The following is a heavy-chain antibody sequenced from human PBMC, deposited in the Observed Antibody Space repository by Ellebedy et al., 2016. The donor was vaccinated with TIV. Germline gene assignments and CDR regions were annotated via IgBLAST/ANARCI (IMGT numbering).Heavy chain of an antibody. D-gene: IGHD3-22*01. J-gene: IGHJ4*02. CDR1: GGSISSSSYY. V-gene: IGHV4-39*02. CDR2: IYYSGST. CDR3: AREYYYDSSGYLV. Sequence: SETLSLXCTVSGGSISSSSYYWGWIRQPPGKGLEWIGSIYYSGSTYYNPSLKSRVTISVDTSKNQFSLKLSSVTAADTAVYYCAREYYYDSSGYLVWGQGTLVTVSS.